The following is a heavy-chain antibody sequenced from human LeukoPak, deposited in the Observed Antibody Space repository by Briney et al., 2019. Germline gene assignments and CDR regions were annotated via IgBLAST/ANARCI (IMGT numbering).Heavy chain of an antibody. J-gene: IGHJ3*02. Sequence: GSLRLSCTASGFTFSSYGMHWVRQAPGKGLEWVAVIWYDGSNKYYADSVKGRFTMSRDNAQNALYLEMNSLRAEDTAVYYCAREKKTEWTTGAFDMWGQGTMVIVSS. CDR2: IWYDGSNK. CDR3: AREKKTEWTTGAFDM. V-gene: IGHV3-33*01. CDR1: GFTFSSYG. D-gene: IGHD3-3*01.